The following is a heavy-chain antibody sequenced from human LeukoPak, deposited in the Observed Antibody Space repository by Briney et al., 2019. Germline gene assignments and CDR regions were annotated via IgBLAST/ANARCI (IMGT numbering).Heavy chain of an antibody. CDR1: GFTFSSYW. D-gene: IGHD6-13*01. CDR3: AREGVGAAADAFDI. Sequence: GGSLRLSCEASGFTFSSYWMSWVRQAPGKGLEWVANIKQDGSEEYYVDSVKGRFTISRDNAKNTLYLQMNSLRAEDTAVYYCAREGVGAAADAFDIWGQGTMVTVSS. J-gene: IGHJ3*02. V-gene: IGHV3-7*05. CDR2: IKQDGSEE.